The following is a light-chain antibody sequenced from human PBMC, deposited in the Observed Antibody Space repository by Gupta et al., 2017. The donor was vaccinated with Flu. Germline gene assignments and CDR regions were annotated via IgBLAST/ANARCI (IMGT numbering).Light chain of an antibody. V-gene: IGKV3-20*01. CDR1: QSVRGNY. Sequence: EIVLTQSPGTLSLSPGERATLSCRASQSVRGNYFAWYQQKPGQAPRVLIYGASSRATGIPDRFSGSGSGTDFTLTISRLEPEDFAVYYCQQDGSFPHTFGGGTKVEIK. CDR3: QQDGSFPHT. CDR2: GAS. J-gene: IGKJ4*01.